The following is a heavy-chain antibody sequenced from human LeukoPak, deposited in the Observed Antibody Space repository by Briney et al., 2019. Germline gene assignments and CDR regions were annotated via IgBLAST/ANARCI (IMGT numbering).Heavy chain of an antibody. V-gene: IGHV1-2*02. Sequence: ASVKVSRKASGGTFSSYAISWVRQAPGQGLEWMGWINPNSGGTNYAQKFQGRVTMTRDTSISTAYMELSRLRSDDTAVYYCARVGWFGGQNWFDPWGQGTLVTVSS. CDR2: INPNSGGT. CDR1: GGTFSSYA. CDR3: ARVGWFGGQNWFDP. D-gene: IGHD3-16*01. J-gene: IGHJ5*02.